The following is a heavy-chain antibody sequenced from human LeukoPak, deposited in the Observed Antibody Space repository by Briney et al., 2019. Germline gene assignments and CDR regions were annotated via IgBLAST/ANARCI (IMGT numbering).Heavy chain of an antibody. Sequence: GGSLRLSCAASGFTFSSYAMSWVRQAPGKGLEWVSAISGSGGSTYYADSVKGRFTISRVNSKNTLYLQMNSLRAEDTAVYYCAGGAYCGGDCYSFDYWGQGALVPSPQ. V-gene: IGHV3-23*01. J-gene: IGHJ4*02. CDR1: GFTFSSYA. CDR3: AGGAYCGGDCYSFDY. CDR2: ISGSGGST. D-gene: IGHD2-21*02.